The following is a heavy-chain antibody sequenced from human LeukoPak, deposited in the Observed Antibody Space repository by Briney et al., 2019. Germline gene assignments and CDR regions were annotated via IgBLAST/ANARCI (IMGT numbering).Heavy chain of an antibody. CDR1: GFIFSDYS. V-gene: IGHV3-48*04. CDR2: IFSSGSTM. CDR3: ARADGSGTYQAANLDS. D-gene: IGHD3-10*01. Sequence: GGSLRLSCAASGFIFSDYSLNWVRQAPGKGLEWVSYIFSSGSTMYYADSVRGRFTISRDNAKNSLYLQINSLRAEDTAVYYCARADGSGTYQAANLDSWGQGTLVTVSS. J-gene: IGHJ4*02.